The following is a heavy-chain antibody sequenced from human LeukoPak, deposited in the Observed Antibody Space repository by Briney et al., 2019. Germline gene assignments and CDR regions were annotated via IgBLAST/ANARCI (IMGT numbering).Heavy chain of an antibody. Sequence: GGSLRLSCAASGFTFSNYGMHWVRQAPGKGLEWVALISFDGSQKYYADSVKGRFTISRDNSKNTLYLQMNSLRAEDTAVYYCAKDRSQDSYYFDYWGQRTLVTVSS. CDR2: ISFDGSQK. CDR3: AKDRSQDSYYFDY. J-gene: IGHJ4*02. CDR1: GFTFSNYG. V-gene: IGHV3-30*02.